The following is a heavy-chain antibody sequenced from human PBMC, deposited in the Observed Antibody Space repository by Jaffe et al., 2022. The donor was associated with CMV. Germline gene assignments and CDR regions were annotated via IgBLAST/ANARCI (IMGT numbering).Heavy chain of an antibody. CDR3: ARDRHPHSSSPWYYYYGMDV. CDR2: IYSGGST. V-gene: IGHV3-53*01. J-gene: IGHJ6*02. Sequence: EVQLVESGGGLIQPGGSLRLSCAASGFTVSSNYMSWVRQAPGKGLEWVSVIYSGGSTYYADSVKGRFTISRDNSKNTLYLQMNSLRAEDTAVYYCARDRHPHSSSPWYYYYGMDVWGQGTTVTVSS. D-gene: IGHD6-6*01. CDR1: GFTVSSNY.